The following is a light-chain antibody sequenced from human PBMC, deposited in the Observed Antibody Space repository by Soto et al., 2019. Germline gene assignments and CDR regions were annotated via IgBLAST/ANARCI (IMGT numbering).Light chain of an antibody. V-gene: IGLV2-14*01. CDR3: TSYTRSITYV. Sequence: QSVLTQPASVSGSPGQSITISCTGTSSDVGGYNYVSWYQQLPGKAPKLMIYEVNNRPSGVSNRFSGSKSGNTASLTISGLQAEDEADYYCTSYTRSITYVFGTGTKLTVL. CDR2: EVN. J-gene: IGLJ1*01. CDR1: SSDVGGYNY.